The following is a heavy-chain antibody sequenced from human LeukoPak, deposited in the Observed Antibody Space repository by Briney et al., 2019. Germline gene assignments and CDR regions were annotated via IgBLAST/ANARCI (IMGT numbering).Heavy chain of an antibody. CDR3: AKPAYSSNHFAV. V-gene: IGHV5-51*01. J-gene: IGHJ4*02. CDR2: IHPGESDS. Sequence: GESLKISCECFGYSFSTYWIGWVRQMPGKGLEWLGIIHPGESDSRYSPAFQGQVTMSVDKSINTAYLQWSSLKASDTAVYYCAKPAYSSNHFAVWGQGTPVTVSS. CDR1: GYSFSTYW. D-gene: IGHD2-2*01.